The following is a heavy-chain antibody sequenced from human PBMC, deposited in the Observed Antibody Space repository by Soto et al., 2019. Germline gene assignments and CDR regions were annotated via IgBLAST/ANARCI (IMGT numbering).Heavy chain of an antibody. CDR1: GGTFSSYA. J-gene: IGHJ4*02. CDR2: IIPIFGTA. D-gene: IGHD4-17*01. Sequence: QVQLVQSGAEVKKPGSSVKVSCKGSGGTFSSYAISWVRQAPGQGLEWMGGIIPIFGTANYAQKFQGRVTITADESTSTAYMELSSLRSEDTAVYYCSGYGDKPTLDYWGQGTLVTVSS. V-gene: IGHV1-69*12. CDR3: SGYGDKPTLDY.